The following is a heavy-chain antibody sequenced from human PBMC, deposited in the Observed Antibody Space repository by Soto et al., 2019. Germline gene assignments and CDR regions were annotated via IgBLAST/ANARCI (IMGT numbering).Heavy chain of an antibody. CDR1: GFTCSTYW. CDR2: IKEDGSEE. V-gene: IGHV3-7*01. CDR3: ATAISSPFSNFDY. Sequence: EVQLVQSGGDLVQPGGSLRLSCVASGFTCSTYWMTWVRQAPGMGLEWVAGIKEDGSEEVYVDSVKGRFSISRDNAKTSLYLQLNSLRAEDTAVYYCATAISSPFSNFDYWGQGSLVTVSS. J-gene: IGHJ4*02. D-gene: IGHD2-2*01.